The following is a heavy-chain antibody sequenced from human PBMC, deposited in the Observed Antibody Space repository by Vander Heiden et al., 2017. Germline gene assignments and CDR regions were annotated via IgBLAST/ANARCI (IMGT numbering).Heavy chain of an antibody. CDR3: AKEAYGSSWFSFGY. V-gene: IGHV3-30*18. CDR1: GFTLSSYG. CDR2: ISYDGSNK. D-gene: IGHD6-13*01. J-gene: IGHJ4*02. Sequence: QVQLVASGGGVVPPGWSLRPSCSASGFTLSSYGMHWVRQAPGKGVEWVAVISYDGSNKYYADSVKGRFTTSRDNSKNTLYLQMNSLRAEDTAVYYCAKEAYGSSWFSFGYWGQGTLVTVSS.